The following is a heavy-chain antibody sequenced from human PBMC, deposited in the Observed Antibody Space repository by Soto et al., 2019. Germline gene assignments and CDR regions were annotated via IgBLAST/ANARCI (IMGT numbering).Heavy chain of an antibody. CDR3: ARRYCTNGVCYYFDY. CDR1: GGSFSSSSYS. CDR2: IFYRGST. J-gene: IGHJ4*02. V-gene: IGHV4-39*01. Sequence: SETLSLTCTVSGGSFSSSSYSWGWIRQPPGKGLEWIGNIFYRGSTYYNPSLSSRVTTSVDTSKNQISLNLSSVTAADTAVYYCARRYCTNGVCYYFDYWGQGALVTVSS. D-gene: IGHD2-8*01.